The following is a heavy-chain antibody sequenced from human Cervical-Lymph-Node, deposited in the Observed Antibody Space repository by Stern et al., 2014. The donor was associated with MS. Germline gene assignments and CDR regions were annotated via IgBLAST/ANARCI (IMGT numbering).Heavy chain of an antibody. CDR3: ARGLLGSENAFDI. CDR1: GYTFTSYG. J-gene: IGHJ3*02. Sequence: QVQLVQSGAEVKKPGASVKVSCKASGYTFTSYGISWVRQAPGQGLEWMGLTSSYHGNTNSAQKLQGRFTLTSATSTSTAYMELRSLRSDDTAVYYCARGLLGSENAFDIWGQGTMVTVSS. V-gene: IGHV1-18*01. CDR2: TSSYHGNT. D-gene: IGHD2-15*01.